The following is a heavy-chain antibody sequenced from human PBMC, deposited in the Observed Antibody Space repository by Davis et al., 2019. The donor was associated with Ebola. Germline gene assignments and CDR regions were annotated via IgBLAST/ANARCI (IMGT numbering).Heavy chain of an antibody. CDR3: ARGYSYGNYYYYGLDV. V-gene: IGHV3-48*02. Sequence: GESLKISCAASGFTFSSYAMSWVRQAPGKGLEWVSYISSSSSSIYYADSVKGRFTISRDNAKNSLCLQMDSLRDEDTAMYYCARGYSYGNYYYYGLDVWGQGTTVTVSS. CDR2: ISSSSSSI. J-gene: IGHJ6*02. D-gene: IGHD5-18*01. CDR1: GFTFSSYA.